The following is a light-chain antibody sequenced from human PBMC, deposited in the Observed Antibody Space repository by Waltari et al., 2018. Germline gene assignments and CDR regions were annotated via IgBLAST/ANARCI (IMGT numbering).Light chain of an antibody. CDR3: SSYTSSSTLV. CDR1: SSHVVDYNY. CDR2: EVS. Sequence: QSALTQPAPVSGPPGQSLPISCTGTSSHVVDYNYVPWYQQHPGKAPKLLIYEVSNRPSGVSNRFSGSKSGNTASLTISGLQAEDEADYYCSSYTSSSTLVFGTGTKVTVL. J-gene: IGLJ1*01. V-gene: IGLV2-14*01.